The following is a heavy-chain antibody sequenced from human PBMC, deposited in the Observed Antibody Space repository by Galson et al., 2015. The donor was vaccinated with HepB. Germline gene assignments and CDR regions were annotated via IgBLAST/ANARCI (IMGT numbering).Heavy chain of an antibody. J-gene: IGHJ4*02. D-gene: IGHD3-10*01. CDR1: GFTVSNNY. Sequence: SLRLSCAASGFTVSNNYMSWVRQAPGKGLEWVSVIYSGGSTYYADSVKGRLTISRDDSKNTLYLQMNSLRAEDTAVYYCARGIVRGVSAPDYWGQGTLVTVSS. V-gene: IGHV3-66*01. CDR3: ARGIVRGVSAPDY. CDR2: IYSGGST.